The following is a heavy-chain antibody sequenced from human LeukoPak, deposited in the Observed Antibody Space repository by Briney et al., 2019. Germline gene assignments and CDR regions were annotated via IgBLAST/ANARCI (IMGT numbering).Heavy chain of an antibody. V-gene: IGHV4-61*02. CDR1: GGSISSGSYY. CDR3: ARELDVDTAMDY. D-gene: IGHD5-18*01. Sequence: SETLSLTCTVSGGSISSGSYYWSWIRQPAGKGLEWIGRIYTSGSTNCNPSLKSRVTISVDTSKNQFSLKLSSVTAADTAVYYCARELDVDTAMDYWGQGTLVTVSS. J-gene: IGHJ4*02. CDR2: IYTSGST.